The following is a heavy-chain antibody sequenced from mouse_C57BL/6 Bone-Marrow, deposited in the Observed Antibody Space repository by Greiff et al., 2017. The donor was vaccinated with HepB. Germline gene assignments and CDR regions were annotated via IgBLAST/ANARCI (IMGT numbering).Heavy chain of an antibody. Sequence: EVKRVESGGGLVKPGGSLKLSCAASGFTFSSYAMSWVRQTPEKRLEWVATISDGGSYTYYPDNVKGRFTISRDNAKNNLYLQMSHLKSEDTAMYYCARGYYGYDEGFAYWGQGTLVTVSA. CDR3: ARGYYGYDEGFAY. CDR1: GFTFSSYA. V-gene: IGHV5-4*03. J-gene: IGHJ3*01. D-gene: IGHD2-2*01. CDR2: ISDGGSYT.